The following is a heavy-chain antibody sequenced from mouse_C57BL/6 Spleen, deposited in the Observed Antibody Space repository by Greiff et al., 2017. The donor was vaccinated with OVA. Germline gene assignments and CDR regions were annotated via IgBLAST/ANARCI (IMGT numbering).Heavy chain of an antibody. CDR1: GYAFSSSW. J-gene: IGHJ1*03. CDR3: ARGGYGSSQYFDV. CDR2: IYPGDGDT. D-gene: IGHD1-1*01. Sequence: VQLQQSGPELVKPGASVKISCKASGYAFSSSWMNWVKQRPGKGLEWIGRIYPGDGDTNYNGKFKGKATLTADKSSSTAYMQLSSLTSEDSAVYFCARGGYGSSQYFDVWGTGTTVTVSS. V-gene: IGHV1-82*01.